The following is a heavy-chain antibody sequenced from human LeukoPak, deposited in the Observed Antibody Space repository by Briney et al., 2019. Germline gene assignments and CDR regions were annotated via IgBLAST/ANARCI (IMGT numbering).Heavy chain of an antibody. Sequence: GGSLRLSCAASGFTFSSYAMSWVRQAPGKGLEWVSAISGSGGGTYYADSVKGRFTISRDNSKNTLYLQMNSLRAEDTAVYYCAKTRVVTITTGAFDIWGQGTMVTVSS. CDR2: ISGSGGGT. CDR1: GFTFSSYA. D-gene: IGHD5-12*01. CDR3: AKTRVVTITTGAFDI. J-gene: IGHJ3*02. V-gene: IGHV3-23*01.